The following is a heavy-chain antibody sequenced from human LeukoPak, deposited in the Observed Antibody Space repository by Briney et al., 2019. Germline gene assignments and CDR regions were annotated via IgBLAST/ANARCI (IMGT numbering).Heavy chain of an antibody. V-gene: IGHV4-39*01. Sequence: GSLRLSCAASGFTFSSYSMNWVRQPPGKGLEWIGSIYYSGSTYYNPSLKSRVTISVDTSKNQFSLKLSSVTAADTAVYYCARHAYCSGGSCSRWFDPWGQGTLVTVSS. J-gene: IGHJ5*02. D-gene: IGHD2-15*01. CDR1: GFTFSSYSMN. CDR2: IYYSGST. CDR3: ARHAYCSGGSCSRWFDP.